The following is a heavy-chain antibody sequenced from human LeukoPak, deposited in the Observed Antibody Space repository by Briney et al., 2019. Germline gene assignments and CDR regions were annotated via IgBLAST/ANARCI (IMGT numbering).Heavy chain of an antibody. D-gene: IGHD3-10*01. CDR3: AGVRAGSGSCQEFDP. CDR1: GFTFSSYS. V-gene: IGHV3-21*01. Sequence: KPGGSLRLSCAASGFTFSSYSMNWVRQAPGKGLEWVSSISSSSSYIYYADSVKGRFTISRDNAKNSLYLQMNSLRAEDTAVYYCAGVRAGSGSCQEFDPWGQGTLVTVSS. J-gene: IGHJ5*02. CDR2: ISSSSSYI.